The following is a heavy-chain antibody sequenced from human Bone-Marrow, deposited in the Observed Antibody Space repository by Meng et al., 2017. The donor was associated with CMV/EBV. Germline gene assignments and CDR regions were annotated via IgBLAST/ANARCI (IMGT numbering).Heavy chain of an antibody. V-gene: IGHV3-23*03. Sequence: GESLKISCAASGFTFDDYGMSWVRQAPGKGLEWVSVIYSGGSSTYYADSVKGRFTISRDNSKNTLYLQMNSLRAEDTAVYYCARAAAGTLDYWGQGTLVTVSS. CDR1: GFTFDDYG. D-gene: IGHD6-13*01. J-gene: IGHJ4*02. CDR3: ARAAAGTLDY. CDR2: IYSGGSST.